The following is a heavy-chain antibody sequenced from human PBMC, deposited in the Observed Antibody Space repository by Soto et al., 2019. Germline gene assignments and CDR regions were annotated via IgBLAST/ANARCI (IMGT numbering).Heavy chain of an antibody. D-gene: IGHD2-15*01. CDR3: AKDLGSSRYRIDYYYYGMDV. CDR2: ISYDGSNK. Sequence: PGGSLRLSCAASGFTFSSYGMHWVRQAPGKGLEWVAVISYDGSNKYYADSVKGRFTISRDNSKNTLYLQMNSLRAEDTAVYYCAKDLGSSRYRIDYYYYGMDVWGQGTTVTVSS. V-gene: IGHV3-30*18. CDR1: GFTFSSYG. J-gene: IGHJ6*02.